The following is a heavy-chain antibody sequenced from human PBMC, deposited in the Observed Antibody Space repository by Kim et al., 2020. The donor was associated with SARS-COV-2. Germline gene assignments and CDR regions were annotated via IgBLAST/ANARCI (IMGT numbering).Heavy chain of an antibody. J-gene: IGHJ6*02. V-gene: IGHV1-18*01. Sequence: ASVKVSCKASGYTFTSYGISWVRQAPGQGLEWMGWISAYNGNTNYAQKLQGRVTMTTDTSTSTAYMELRSLRSDDTAVYYCARVGSQQQLVIPYYYYYGMDVWGQGTTVTVSS. CDR1: GYTFTSYG. CDR2: ISAYNGNT. D-gene: IGHD6-13*01. CDR3: ARVGSQQQLVIPYYYYYGMDV.